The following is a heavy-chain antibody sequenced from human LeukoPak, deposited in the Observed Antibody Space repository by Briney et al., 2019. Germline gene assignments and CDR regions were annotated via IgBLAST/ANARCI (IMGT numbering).Heavy chain of an antibody. D-gene: IGHD4-17*01. Sequence: SGPALVKPTQTLTLTCTFSGFSLNTAGMCVGWIRQPPGKALEWLARIDWDDDEFYSTSLKTRLTISTDTSKNQVALTVTNVDPVDTATYFCARIRWTTVTTRRYYMDVWGEGTPVTVSS. CDR3: ARIRWTTVTTRRYYMDV. J-gene: IGHJ6*03. V-gene: IGHV2-70*17. CDR1: GFSLNTAGMC. CDR2: IDWDDDE.